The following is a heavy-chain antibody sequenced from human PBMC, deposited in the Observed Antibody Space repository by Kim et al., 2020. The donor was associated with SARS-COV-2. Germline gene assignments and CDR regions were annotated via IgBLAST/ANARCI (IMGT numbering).Heavy chain of an antibody. CDR2: ISAYNGNT. J-gene: IGHJ6*02. CDR3: ARTIYYDFYYYYGMDV. V-gene: IGHV1-18*01. CDR1: GYTFTSYG. D-gene: IGHD3-22*01. Sequence: ASVKVSCKASGYTFTSYGISWVRQAPGQGLEWMGWISAYNGNTNYAQKLQGRVTMTTDTSTSTAYMELRRLRSDDTAVYYCARTIYYDFYYYYGMDVWGQGTTVTVSS.